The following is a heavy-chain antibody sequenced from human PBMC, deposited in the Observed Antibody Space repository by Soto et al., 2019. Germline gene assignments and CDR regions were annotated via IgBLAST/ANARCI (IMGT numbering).Heavy chain of an antibody. CDR2: IYWNDDK. J-gene: IGHJ5*02. CDR3: AHCVGLLWFGELSANWFDP. CDR1: GFSLSTSGLG. V-gene: IGHV2-5*01. D-gene: IGHD3-10*01. Sequence: QITLKESGPTLVKPTQTLTLTCTFSGFSLSTSGLGVGWIRQPPGKALEWLALIYWNDDKRYSPSLKSRLTITKDTSKNQVVLTMTNMDPVDTATYYCAHCVGLLWFGELSANWFDPWGQGTLVTVSS.